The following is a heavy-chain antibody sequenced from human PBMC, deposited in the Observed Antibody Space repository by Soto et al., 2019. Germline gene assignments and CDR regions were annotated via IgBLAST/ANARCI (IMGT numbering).Heavy chain of an antibody. CDR1: GFTFSSYA. CDR3: AKRLGSGWSAASDI. Sequence: GGSLRLSCAASGFTFSSYAMSWVRQAPGKGLDWVSAISGSGGSTYYADSAKGRFTISRDNSKNTLYLQMNSLRAKDTAIYDCAKRLGSGWSAASDIWGQGTMVTVSS. CDR2: ISGSGGST. J-gene: IGHJ3*02. V-gene: IGHV3-23*01. D-gene: IGHD6-19*01.